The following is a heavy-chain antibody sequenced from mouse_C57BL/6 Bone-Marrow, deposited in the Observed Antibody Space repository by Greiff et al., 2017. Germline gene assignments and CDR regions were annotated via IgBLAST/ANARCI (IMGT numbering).Heavy chain of an antibody. V-gene: IGHV1-55*01. J-gene: IGHJ1*03. CDR3: VGVSHCYGRTYWYFDV. CDR1: GYTFTSYW. D-gene: IGHD1-1*01. CDR2: IDPGSGST. Sequence: QVQLQQPGAELVKPGASVKMSCKASGYTFTSYWITWVKQRPGQGLEWIGDIDPGSGSTNYNEKFKSKATLTVDTSSSTAYMQRSRLTSEDSAVYDCVGVSHCYGRTYWYFDVWGTGTTVTVSS.